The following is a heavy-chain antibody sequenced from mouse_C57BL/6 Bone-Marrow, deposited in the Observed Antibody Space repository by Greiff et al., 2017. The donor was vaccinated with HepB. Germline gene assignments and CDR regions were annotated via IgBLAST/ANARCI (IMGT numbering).Heavy chain of an antibody. Sequence: QVQLQQPGAELVRPGTSVKLSCKASGYTFTSYWMHWVKQRPGQGLEWIGVIDPSDSYTNYNQKFKGKATLTVDTSSSTAYMQLSSLTSEDSAVYYCARSSYYYGSSYGYFDYWGQGTTLTVSS. D-gene: IGHD1-1*01. CDR1: GYTFTSYW. V-gene: IGHV1-59*01. J-gene: IGHJ2*01. CDR3: ARSSYYYGSSYGYFDY. CDR2: IDPSDSYT.